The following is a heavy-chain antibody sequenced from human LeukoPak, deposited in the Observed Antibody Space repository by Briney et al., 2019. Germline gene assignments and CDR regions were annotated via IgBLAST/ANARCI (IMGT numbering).Heavy chain of an antibody. D-gene: IGHD3-10*01. J-gene: IGHJ4*02. Sequence: SETLSLTCTVSGYFISSGYYWGWIRQPPGKGLEWVGSIYHSGSTYYNPSLKSRVTISVDTSKNQFSLKLSSVTAADTAVYYCALLVDYWGQGTLVTVSS. CDR2: IYHSGST. V-gene: IGHV4-38-2*02. CDR3: ALLVDY. CDR1: GYFISSGYY.